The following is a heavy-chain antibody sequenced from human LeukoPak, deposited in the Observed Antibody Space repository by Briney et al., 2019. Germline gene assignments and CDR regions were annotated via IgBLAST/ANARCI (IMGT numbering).Heavy chain of an antibody. CDR1: GLTFSSYP. Sequence: PGGSLRLSCAVSGLTFSSYPMNWIRQPPGKGLEWIGEINHSGSTNYNPSLKSRVTISVDTSKNQFSLKLSSVTAADTAVYYCAGRKKMYYYGSGANNYFDYWGQGTLVTVSS. V-gene: IGHV4-34*08. J-gene: IGHJ4*02. CDR2: INHSGST. D-gene: IGHD3-10*01. CDR3: AGRKKMYYYGSGANNYFDY.